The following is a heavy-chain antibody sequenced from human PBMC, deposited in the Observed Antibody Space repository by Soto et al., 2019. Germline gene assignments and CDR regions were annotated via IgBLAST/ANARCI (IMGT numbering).Heavy chain of an antibody. Sequence: PSETLSLTCGVSGDTISTGGYSWAWIRQPPGKALEWIGHTNHSGNPYYNTSLKSRVTISVDRSKNPFSLKLSSVTAEDTAVYFCARDPSYYGSGSYYYFDSWGQGTQVTVSS. CDR2: TNHSGNP. D-gene: IGHD3-10*01. CDR3: ARDPSYYGSGSYYYFDS. V-gene: IGHV4-30-2*01. CDR1: GDTISTGGYS. J-gene: IGHJ4*02.